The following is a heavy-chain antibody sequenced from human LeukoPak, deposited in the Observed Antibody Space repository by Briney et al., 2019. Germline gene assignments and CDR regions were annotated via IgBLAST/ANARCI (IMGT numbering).Heavy chain of an antibody. CDR3: AREGDIVVVTAQSNWFDP. CDR1: GGTFSSYA. Sequence: SVKVSCKASGGTFSSYAISWVRQAPGQGLEWMGRIIPILGIANCAQKFQGRVTITADKSTSTAYMELSSLRSEDTAVYYCAREGDIVVVTAQSNWFDPWGQGTLVTVSS. CDR2: IIPILGIA. J-gene: IGHJ5*02. D-gene: IGHD2-21*02. V-gene: IGHV1-69*04.